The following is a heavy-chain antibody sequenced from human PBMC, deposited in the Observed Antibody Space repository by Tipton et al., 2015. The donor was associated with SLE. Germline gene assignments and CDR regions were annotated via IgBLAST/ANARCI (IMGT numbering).Heavy chain of an antibody. CDR1: GFTFSSYS. J-gene: IGHJ6*03. D-gene: IGHD2-21*01. Sequence: SLRLSCAASGFTFSSYSMNWVRQAPGKGLVWVSRINSDGSSTSYADSVKGRFTISRDNSKNTLYLQMNSLRAEDTAVYYCAKDGAYCGGDCYYYYMDVWGKGTTVTVAS. V-gene: IGHV3-74*01. CDR3: AKDGAYCGGDCYYYYMDV. CDR2: INSDGSST.